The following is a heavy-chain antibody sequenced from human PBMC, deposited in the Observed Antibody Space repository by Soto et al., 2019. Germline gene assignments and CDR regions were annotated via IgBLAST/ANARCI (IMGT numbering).Heavy chain of an antibody. J-gene: IGHJ6*03. CDR2: INHSGST. CDR3: ARVGYSSSSGYYYYYMDV. V-gene: IGHV4-34*01. D-gene: IGHD6-13*01. CDR1: GGSFSGYY. Sequence: SETLSLTCAVYGGSFSGYYWSWIRQPPGKGLEWIGEINHSGSTNYNPSLKSRVTISVDTSKNQFSLKLSSVTAADTAVYYCARVGYSSSSGYYYYYMDVWGKGTTVTVSS.